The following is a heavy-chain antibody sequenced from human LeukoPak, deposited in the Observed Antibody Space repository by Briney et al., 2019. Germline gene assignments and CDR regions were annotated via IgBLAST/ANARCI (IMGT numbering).Heavy chain of an antibody. J-gene: IGHJ6*03. CDR2: IYSGGTT. V-gene: IGHV3-53*01. Sequence: GGSLRLSCAASGFTFSSYSMNWVRQAPGKGLEWVSLIYSGGTTYYSDSVKGRFTISRDNSKNTLYLQMNSLRADDTAVYYCAREKGGGDYYMDVWGKGTTVTVSS. D-gene: IGHD3-16*01. CDR1: GFTFSSYS. CDR3: AREKGGGDYYMDV.